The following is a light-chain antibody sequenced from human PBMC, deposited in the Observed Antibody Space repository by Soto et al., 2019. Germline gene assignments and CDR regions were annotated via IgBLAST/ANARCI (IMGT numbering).Light chain of an antibody. CDR2: GAA. Sequence: EIALTQSPGTLSLSPGERATLSCRAIRSVGSPYLAWYQQKPGHAPRLLLFGAAGRATGIADRFRGSGSGTDLTLTISSLEPEDFAVYYCQQRSNWPLITFGQGTRLEIK. V-gene: IGKV3D-20*02. J-gene: IGKJ5*01. CDR3: QQRSNWPLIT. CDR1: RSVGSPY.